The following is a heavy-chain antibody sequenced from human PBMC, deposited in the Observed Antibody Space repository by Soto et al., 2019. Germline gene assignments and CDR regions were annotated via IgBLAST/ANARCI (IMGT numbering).Heavy chain of an antibody. Sequence: QLQLQESGSGLVKPSQTLSLTCAVSGGSISSGGYSWSWIRQPPGKGLEWIGYIYHSGSTYYNPSPKSRVTISVDRSKNKFSLKLSSVTAADTAVYYCAREVGDGDNSRFDYWGQGTLVTVSS. V-gene: IGHV4-30-2*01. D-gene: IGHD3-16*01. J-gene: IGHJ4*02. CDR3: AREVGDGDNSRFDY. CDR1: GGSISSGGYS. CDR2: IYHSGST.